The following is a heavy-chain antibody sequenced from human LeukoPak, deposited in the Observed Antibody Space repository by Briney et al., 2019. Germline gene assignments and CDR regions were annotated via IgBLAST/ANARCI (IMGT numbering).Heavy chain of an antibody. CDR1: GDSVSSYC. CDR3: ARHGTSGTNLNWFDP. J-gene: IGHJ5*02. V-gene: IGHV4-59*08. D-gene: IGHD1-1*01. CDR2: IYYSGSA. Sequence: PSETLSLTRSVSGDSVSSYCWSWIRQPPGKGLEWIGSIYYSGSAIYNPSLKSRVTISVDKSKNQFSLKLSSVTVGDTAVYYCARHGTSGTNLNWFDPWGQGTLVTVSS.